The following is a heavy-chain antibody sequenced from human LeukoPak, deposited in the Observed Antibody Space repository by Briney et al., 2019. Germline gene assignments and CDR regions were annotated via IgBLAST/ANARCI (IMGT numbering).Heavy chain of an antibody. V-gene: IGHV1-24*01. CDR2: FDPEDGET. Sequence: GATVKVSCKVSGYTLTELSMHWVRQAPGKGLEWMGGFDPEDGETIYAQKFQGRVTMTEDTSTDTAYMELSSLRSEDTAVYYCATGLIVGATTPSPGDHWGQGTLVTVSS. CDR1: GYTLTELS. J-gene: IGHJ4*02. D-gene: IGHD1-26*01. CDR3: ATGLIVGATTPSPGDH.